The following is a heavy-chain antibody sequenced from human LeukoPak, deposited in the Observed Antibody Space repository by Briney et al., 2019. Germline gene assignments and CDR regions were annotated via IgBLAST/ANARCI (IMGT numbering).Heavy chain of an antibody. Sequence: GGSLTLSCAASGFTVSSNYFCWVRQAPRKGLEWVSVICSGETTHYLDTVTGPFTHTRHNSETPLYLQMNRPRGEDTAVYYCARGVLGYSYGFDYWGQGTLVTISS. D-gene: IGHD5-18*01. CDR3: ARGVLGYSYGFDY. V-gene: IGHV3-53*04. CDR1: GFTVSSNY. CDR2: ICSGETT. J-gene: IGHJ4*02.